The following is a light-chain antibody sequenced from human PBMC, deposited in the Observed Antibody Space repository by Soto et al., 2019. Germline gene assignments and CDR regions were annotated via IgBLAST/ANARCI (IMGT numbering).Light chain of an antibody. Sequence: EIVMTQSPATLSVSPGEGATLSCRASQSVSGNLAWYQQKPGQAPRLLIYGASTRATGIPARFSGSGSGTELTLTISSLQSEDFAVYYCQRYNNWPPLTFGGGTKVEIK. CDR1: QSVSGN. CDR3: QRYNNWPPLT. V-gene: IGKV3-15*01. CDR2: GAS. J-gene: IGKJ4*01.